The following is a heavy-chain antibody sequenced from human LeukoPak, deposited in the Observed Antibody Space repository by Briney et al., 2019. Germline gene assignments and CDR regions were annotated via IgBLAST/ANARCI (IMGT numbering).Heavy chain of an antibody. Sequence: SCKSSGYTFTGYYMHWVRQAPGKGLEWVAVIWYDGSNKYYADSVKGRFTISRDNSKNTLYLQMNRLRAEDTAVYYCARGDGDYVDYFDYWGQGTLVTVSS. J-gene: IGHJ4*02. V-gene: IGHV3-33*01. CDR2: IWYDGSNK. CDR3: ARGDGDYVDYFDY. CDR1: GYTFTGYY. D-gene: IGHD4-17*01.